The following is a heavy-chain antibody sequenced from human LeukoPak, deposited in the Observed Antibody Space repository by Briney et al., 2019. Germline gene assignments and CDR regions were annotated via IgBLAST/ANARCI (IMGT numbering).Heavy chain of an antibody. CDR3: ARDGVPLTNLDARPFHR. Sequence: SETVSLTCTVSGGSMRNSYWSWNRQPPGQGLEWVGRILTTGSTDYNTSLKSCDTMAIETSKNQFSLEMTSVTAADTAVYYCARDGVPLTNLDARPFHRWGHRILVSVSS. D-gene: IGHD1-14*01. V-gene: IGHV4-4*07. CDR2: ILTTGST. J-gene: IGHJ4*03. CDR1: GGSMRNSY.